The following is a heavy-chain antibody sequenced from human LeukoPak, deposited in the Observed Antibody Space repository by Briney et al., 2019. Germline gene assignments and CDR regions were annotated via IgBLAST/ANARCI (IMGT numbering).Heavy chain of an antibody. CDR2: ISAYNGNT. J-gene: IGHJ4*02. Sequence: GASVKVSCKASGYTFTSYGISWVRQAPGQGLEWMGWISAYNGNTNYAQKLQGRVTITTDESTSTAYMELSSLRSEDTAVYYCARGARTGISGTPYFDYWGQGTLVTVSS. V-gene: IGHV1-18*01. D-gene: IGHD1-20*01. CDR3: ARGARTGISGTPYFDY. CDR1: GYTFTSYG.